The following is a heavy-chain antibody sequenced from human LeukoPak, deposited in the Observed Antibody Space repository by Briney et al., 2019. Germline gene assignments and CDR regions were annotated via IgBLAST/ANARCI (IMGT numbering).Heavy chain of an antibody. CDR2: IYPGDSDT. J-gene: IGHJ2*01. CDR1: GYSFSTYW. Sequence: GESLKISCKGSGYSFSTYWIGWVRQAPGKGLEWMGIIYPGDSDTRHSPSFEAQVTISVDKSISTAYLQWSSLQASDTAMYYSARPYCSSGSCYGTWYFDLWGRGTLVTVSS. CDR3: ARPYCSSGSCYGTWYFDL. D-gene: IGHD2-15*01. V-gene: IGHV5-51*01.